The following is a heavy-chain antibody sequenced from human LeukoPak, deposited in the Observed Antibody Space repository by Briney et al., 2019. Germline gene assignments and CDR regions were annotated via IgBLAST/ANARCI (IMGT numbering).Heavy chain of an antibody. J-gene: IGHJ4*02. V-gene: IGHV3-21*04. Sequence: GGSLRLSCAASGFTFSSYSMNWVRQAPGRGLEWVSSISSSSSYTNYADSVKGRFTISRDNAKNSLYLQMNSLRAEDTAVYYCARSPRPRGYESDYWGQGTLVTVSS. CDR1: GFTFSSYS. CDR2: ISSSSSYT. CDR3: ARSPRPRGYESDY. D-gene: IGHD5-12*01.